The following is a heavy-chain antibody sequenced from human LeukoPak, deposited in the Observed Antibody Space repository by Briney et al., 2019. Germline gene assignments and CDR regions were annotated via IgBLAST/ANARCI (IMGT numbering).Heavy chain of an antibody. Sequence: SVKVSCKASGGTFSSYAISWVRQAPGQGLEWMGRIIPIFGTANYAQKFQGRVTITADKSTSTAYMELSSLRSEDTAVYYCARVKGSSSSPFDYWGQGTLVTVSS. J-gene: IGHJ4*02. V-gene: IGHV1-69*06. CDR3: ARVKGSSSSPFDY. CDR2: IIPIFGTA. D-gene: IGHD6-6*01. CDR1: GGTFSSYA.